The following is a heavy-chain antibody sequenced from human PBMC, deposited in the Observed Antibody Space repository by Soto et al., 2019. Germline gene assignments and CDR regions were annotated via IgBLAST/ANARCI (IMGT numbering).Heavy chain of an antibody. CDR1: GVSFSDHY. Sequence: QVHLQQWGAGLLKPSETLSLTCAVYGVSFSDHYWSRIRQPPGKGLEWIGEINHSGSTMYNPSLKSRVTIAVDTCNNQLSLKMSSVTAADTAVYDCARQHISARRFALWCGGTLMTVSS. D-gene: IGHD6-6*01. CDR3: ARQHISARRFAL. V-gene: IGHV4-34*02. CDR2: INHSGST. J-gene: IGHJ2*01.